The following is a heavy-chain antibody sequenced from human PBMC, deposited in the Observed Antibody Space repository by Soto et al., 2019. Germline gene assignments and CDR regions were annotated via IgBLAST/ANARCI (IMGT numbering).Heavy chain of an antibody. V-gene: IGHV1-18*04. CDR2: ISPYNGNT. CDR1: GYTFTSYY. D-gene: IGHD3-10*01. CDR3: AREWDYFASRTYSNWFDP. J-gene: IGHJ5*02. Sequence: GASVKVSCKASGYTFTSYYIYWVRQAPGQGLEWMGWISPYNGNTNYAQKLQGRVTMTTDTSTSTAYMELRSLTYDDTAVYYCAREWDYFASRTYSNWFDPWGQGTLVTVSS.